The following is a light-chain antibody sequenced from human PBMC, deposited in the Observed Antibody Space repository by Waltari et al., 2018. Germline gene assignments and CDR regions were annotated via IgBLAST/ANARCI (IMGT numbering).Light chain of an antibody. CDR3: SSYAVSNTL. CDR2: AVT. V-gene: IGLV2-8*01. Sequence: QSALTQPPSASGSLGQSVTISCTGTSTYLGVYNLVSWYQQYPGKAPKLLIAAVTKRPSGVPDRFSGSKSGYTASLTVSGLQTEDEADYYCSSYAVSNTLFGGGTKLTV. CDR1: STYLGVYNL. J-gene: IGLJ3*02.